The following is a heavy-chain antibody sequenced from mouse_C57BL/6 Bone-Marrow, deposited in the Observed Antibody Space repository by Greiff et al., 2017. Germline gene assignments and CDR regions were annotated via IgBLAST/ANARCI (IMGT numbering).Heavy chain of an antibody. Sequence: EVKLMESGGGLVKPGGSLKLSCAASGFTFSSYAMSWVRQTPEKRLEWVATISDGGSYTYYPDNVKGRFTISRDNATNNLYLQMSHLKSEDTAMYYCARDGQLRRRDYWGQGTSVTVSS. CDR1: GFTFSSYA. J-gene: IGHJ4*01. CDR2: ISDGGSYT. CDR3: ARDGQLRRRDY. V-gene: IGHV5-4*01. D-gene: IGHD3-2*02.